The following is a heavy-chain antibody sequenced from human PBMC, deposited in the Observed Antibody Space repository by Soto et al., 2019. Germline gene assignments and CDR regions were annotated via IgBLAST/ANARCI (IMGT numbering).Heavy chain of an antibody. J-gene: IGHJ4*02. CDR3: AKRDVPHSTSNAYFYDH. Sequence: QVQLVESGGGVVRPGGSLRLSCEGSGFPFRSYGIHWVRQAPGKGLEWLAIIWNDGSNEYYADSVKGRFTISRDNSDNTLFLRMTSLTADDTAVYFCAKRDVPHSTSNAYFYDHWGRGVLVTVSS. V-gene: IGHV3-33*06. CDR1: GFPFRSYG. CDR2: IWNDGSNE. D-gene: IGHD2-21*02.